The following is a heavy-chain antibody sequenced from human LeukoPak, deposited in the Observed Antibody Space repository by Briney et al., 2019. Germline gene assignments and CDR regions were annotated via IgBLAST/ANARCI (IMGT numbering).Heavy chain of an antibody. V-gene: IGHV1-46*01. CDR3: ARYGPDYGDYAAFDI. CDR2: INPSGGST. J-gene: IGHJ3*02. Sequence: ASVKVSCQASGYTFTSYYMHWVRQAPGQGLEWMGIINPSGGSTSYAQKFQGRVTMTRDTSTSTVYMELSSLRSEDTAVYYCARYGPDYGDYAAFDIWGQGTMVTVSS. CDR1: GYTFTSYY. D-gene: IGHD4-17*01.